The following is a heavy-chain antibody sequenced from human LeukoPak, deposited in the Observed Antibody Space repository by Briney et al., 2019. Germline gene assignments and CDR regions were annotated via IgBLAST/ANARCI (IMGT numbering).Heavy chain of an antibody. Sequence: GGSLRLSCVASGFTFSSYAMSWVRQAPGKGLEWVSAISGSGGSTYYADSVKGRFTISRDNSKNTLYLQMNSLRAEDTAVYYCARGPGGIAAAAHDWGHGTLVTVSS. D-gene: IGHD6-13*01. CDR2: ISGSGGST. CDR3: ARGPGGIAAAAHD. CDR1: GFTFSSYA. J-gene: IGHJ4*01. V-gene: IGHV3-23*01.